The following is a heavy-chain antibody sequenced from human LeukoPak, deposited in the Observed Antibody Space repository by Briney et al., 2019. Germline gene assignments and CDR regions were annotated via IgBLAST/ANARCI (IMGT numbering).Heavy chain of an antibody. J-gene: IGHJ6*02. D-gene: IGHD3-22*01. CDR3: ARVPYYYDSSGYYYRYYYYYGMDV. Sequence: SETLSLTCAVYGGSFSGYYWSWIRQPPGKGLEWIGEINHSGSTNYNPSLKSRVTISVDTSKNQFSLKLSSETAADTAVYYCARVPYYYDSSGYYYRYYYYYGMDVWGQGTTVTVSS. CDR2: INHSGST. V-gene: IGHV4-34*01. CDR1: GGSFSGYY.